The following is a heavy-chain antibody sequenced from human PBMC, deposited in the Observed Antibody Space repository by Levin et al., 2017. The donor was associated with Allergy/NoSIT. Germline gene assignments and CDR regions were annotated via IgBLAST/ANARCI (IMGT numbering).Heavy chain of an antibody. Sequence: GESLKISCAASGFTVSSNYMSWVRQAPGKGLEWVSVIYSGGSTYYADSVKGRFTISRDNSKNTLYLQMNSLRAEDTAVYYCARDPRSQYCSGGSCYFDYWGQGTLVTVSS. CDR2: IYSGGST. CDR3: ARDPRSQYCSGGSCYFDY. V-gene: IGHV3-66*01. J-gene: IGHJ4*02. CDR1: GFTVSSNY. D-gene: IGHD2-15*01.